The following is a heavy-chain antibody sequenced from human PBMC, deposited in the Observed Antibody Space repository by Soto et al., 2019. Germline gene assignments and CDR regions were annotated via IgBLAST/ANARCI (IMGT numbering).Heavy chain of an antibody. CDR2: ISAYNGNT. V-gene: IGHV1-18*04. D-gene: IGHD1-1*01. CDR1: GYTFTSYG. J-gene: IGHJ6*02. CDR3: ARDWFNWNYYYGMDV. Sequence: QVQLVQSGAEVKKPGASVKVSCKASGYTFTSYGISWVRQAPGQGLEWMGWISAYNGNTNYAQKLQGRVTMTTDTSTRTSYKERRIMRSDDTALYYCARDWFNWNYYYGMDVWGQGTTVTVSS.